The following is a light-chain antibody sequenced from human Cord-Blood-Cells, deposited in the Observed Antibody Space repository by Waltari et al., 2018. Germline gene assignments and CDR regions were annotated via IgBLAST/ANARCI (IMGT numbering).Light chain of an antibody. CDR2: RNN. CDR3: AAWDDSLSGRV. V-gene: IGLV1-47*01. J-gene: IGLJ2*01. Sequence: QSVLTQQPSASGTPGQRVPISCSGSSSNIGSNYVYWYQQLPGTAPKLLIDRNNQRHSGVPDRFSGAKSGTSASLAISGLRSEDEADYYCAAWDDSLSGRVFGGGTKLTVL. CDR1: SSNIGSNY.